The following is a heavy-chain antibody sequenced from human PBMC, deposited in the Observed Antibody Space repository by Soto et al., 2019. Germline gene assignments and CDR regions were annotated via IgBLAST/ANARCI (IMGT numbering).Heavy chain of an antibody. D-gene: IGHD2-15*01. CDR3: VKGGGACSGGWGWFDP. J-gene: IGHJ5*02. CDR2: IHGEGAGS. V-gene: IGHV3-23*01. CDR1: GFTFRNYA. Sequence: EVELLESGGGLVQPGGSVRLSCAASGFTFRNYAMSWVRQAPGKGLEWVSSIHGEGAGSFYADAVKGRFTVSRDDSKETLYFEMSSLKVDGTAVSYCVKGGGACSGGWGWFDPWGQGTLVGVAS.